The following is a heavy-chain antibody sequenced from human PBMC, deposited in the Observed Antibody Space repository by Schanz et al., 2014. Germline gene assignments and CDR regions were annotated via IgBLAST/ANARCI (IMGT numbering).Heavy chain of an antibody. V-gene: IGHV3-7*01. CDR1: GFTVSKNY. CDR2: IKQDGSEK. Sequence: EVQLVESGGGLVKPGGSLRLSCAASGFTVSKNYMSWVRQAPGKGLEWVANIKQDGSEKYYVDSVKGRFTISRDNAKNSLYLQMNSLTAEDTAVYYCARGVRIDYWGQGTLVTVSS. J-gene: IGHJ4*02. CDR3: ARGVRIDY. D-gene: IGHD3-3*01.